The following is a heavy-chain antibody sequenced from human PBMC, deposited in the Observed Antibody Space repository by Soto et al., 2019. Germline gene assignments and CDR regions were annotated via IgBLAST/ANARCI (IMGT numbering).Heavy chain of an antibody. D-gene: IGHD3-22*01. V-gene: IGHV3-7*01. CDR2: INQDGSEK. CDR3: ARDRGRPDLRDTHYYDSSDLDYGMDV. Sequence: GGSLRLSCAASGFTFSRYWMTWVGQAPGKGLEWVANINQDGSEKYYMDSMKGRFTISRDNAKNSLLLQLNSLRAEDTAVYYCARDRGRPDLRDTHYYDSSDLDYGMDVWGQGTTVTVSS. CDR1: GFTFSRYW. J-gene: IGHJ6*02.